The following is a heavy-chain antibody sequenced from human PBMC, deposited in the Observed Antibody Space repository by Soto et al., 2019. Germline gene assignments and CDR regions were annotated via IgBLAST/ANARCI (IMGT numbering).Heavy chain of an antibody. CDR1: GYSFTDYF. CDR2: IDPRSGDT. V-gene: IGHV1-2*02. CDR3: AREDEDTAVVV. J-gene: IGHJ4*01. D-gene: IGHD5-18*01. Sequence: ASVKVSCKASGYSFTDYFIHWVRQAPGQGLEWVGWIDPRSGDTKFPQKFQGRVAVTRDTSITTAYLEVSRLRSDDTAVYYCAREDEDTAVVVWAQGTLVTVSS.